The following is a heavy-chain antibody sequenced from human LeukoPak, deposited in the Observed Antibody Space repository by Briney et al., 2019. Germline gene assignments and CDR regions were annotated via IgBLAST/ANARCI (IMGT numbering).Heavy chain of an antibody. CDR3: ARESYCSSTSCYEGYYYYYMDV. Sequence: GASVKVSCKASGYTFTSYGISWVRQAPGQGLEWMGWISAYNGNTNYAQKLQGRVTMTTDTYTSTAYMELRSLRSDDTAVYYCARESYCSSTSCYEGYYYYYMDVWGKGTTVTVSS. CDR2: ISAYNGNT. J-gene: IGHJ6*03. D-gene: IGHD2-2*01. CDR1: GYTFTSYG. V-gene: IGHV1-18*01.